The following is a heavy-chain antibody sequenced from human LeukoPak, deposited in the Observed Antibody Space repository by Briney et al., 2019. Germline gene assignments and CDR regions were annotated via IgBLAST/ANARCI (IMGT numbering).Heavy chain of an antibody. Sequence: PGGSLRLSCSASGLTATNAWMDWVRQAPGEGLDWVGRIASKTDGGATDYAAPVKGRFTISRDDSKNTLNLQMNSLKTEDTAVYYCTTGIRGDWGQGTLVTVSS. CDR1: GLTATNAW. CDR2: IASKTDGGAT. J-gene: IGHJ4*02. V-gene: IGHV3-15*07. CDR3: TTGIRGD. D-gene: IGHD3-10*01.